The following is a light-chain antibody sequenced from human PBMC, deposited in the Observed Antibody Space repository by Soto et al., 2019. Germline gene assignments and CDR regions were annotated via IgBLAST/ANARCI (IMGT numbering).Light chain of an antibody. Sequence: EILWTQSPGTVSLSPGERATLCCRASQSVSINDLAWYQQKRGQAPRLLIYGASIRATGIPDRFSGSGSGTDFTLTISRLEPEDFAVYYCQQYGRSSWTFGQGTKVDI. CDR2: GAS. J-gene: IGKJ1*01. CDR3: QQYGRSSWT. V-gene: IGKV3-20*01. CDR1: QSVSIND.